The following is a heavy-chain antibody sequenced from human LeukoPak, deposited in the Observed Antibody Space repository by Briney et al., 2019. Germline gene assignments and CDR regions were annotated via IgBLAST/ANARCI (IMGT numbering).Heavy chain of an antibody. V-gene: IGHV3-23*01. CDR2: ISSNSANT. J-gene: IGHJ4*02. Sequence: GGSLRLSCAASGFNFDTYGMSWVRQAPGKGLEWVSSISSNSANTYYADSVKGRFTISRDNSKNTLYLQMNSLRAEDTAVYYCAKVYSGYGHFDYWGQGTLVTVSS. D-gene: IGHD5-12*01. CDR1: GFNFDTYG. CDR3: AKVYSGYGHFDY.